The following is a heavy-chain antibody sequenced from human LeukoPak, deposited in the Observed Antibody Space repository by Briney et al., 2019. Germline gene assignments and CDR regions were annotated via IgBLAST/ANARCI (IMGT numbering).Heavy chain of an antibody. CDR2: MNPNSGNT. CDR3: AREVRTLGYSYYYYYYMDV. D-gene: IGHD6-13*01. V-gene: IGHV1-8*01. Sequence: ASVKVSCKASGYTFTSYDINWVRQATGQGLEWMGWMNPNSGNTGYAQKFQGRVTMTRNTSISTAYMELSSLRSEDTAVYYCAREVRTLGYSYYYYYYMDVWGKGTTVTISS. CDR1: GYTFTSYD. J-gene: IGHJ6*03.